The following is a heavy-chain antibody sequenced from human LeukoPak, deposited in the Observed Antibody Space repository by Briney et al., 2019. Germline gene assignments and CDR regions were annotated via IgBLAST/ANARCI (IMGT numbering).Heavy chain of an antibody. D-gene: IGHD3-10*01. J-gene: IGHJ4*01. CDR3: ATIRGVMGY. Sequence: RGSLRLSCAASGFTFSDYFMDWVRQAPGKGLEWVGRIKDKASNFSAQYAASLKGRFTISRDDSKNSLYLQINSLGTEDTAVYYCATIRGVMGYWGHGTLVTVSS. CDR1: GFTFSDYF. CDR2: IKDKASNFSA. V-gene: IGHV3-72*01.